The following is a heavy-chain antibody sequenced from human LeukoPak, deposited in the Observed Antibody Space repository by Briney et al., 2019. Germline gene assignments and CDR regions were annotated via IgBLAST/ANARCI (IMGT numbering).Heavy chain of an antibody. J-gene: IGHJ4*02. CDR1: GCSISSYY. CDR2: IYYSGST. CDR3: ARATRRWLHYIDY. Sequence: SETLSLTCTVSGCSISSYYWSWIRQPPGKGLEWIGYIYYSGSTNYNPSLKSRVTISVDTSKNQFSLKLSSVTAADTAVYYCARATRRWLHYIDYWGQGTLVTVSS. D-gene: IGHD5-24*01. V-gene: IGHV4-59*01.